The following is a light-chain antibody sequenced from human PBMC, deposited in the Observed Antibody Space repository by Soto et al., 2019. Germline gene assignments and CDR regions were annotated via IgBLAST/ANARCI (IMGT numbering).Light chain of an antibody. CDR3: MQALQTPAA. J-gene: IGKJ3*01. CDR1: QSLLHSNGYNY. V-gene: IGKV2-28*01. CDR2: LAS. Sequence: DIVMTQSPLSLPVTPGEPASISCRSNQSLLHSNGYNYLDWYLQKPGQSPQLLIYLASKRASGVPDRFSGSGSGPDFTLKITRVEAEDVGIYFCMQALQTPAAFGPGTKVDIK.